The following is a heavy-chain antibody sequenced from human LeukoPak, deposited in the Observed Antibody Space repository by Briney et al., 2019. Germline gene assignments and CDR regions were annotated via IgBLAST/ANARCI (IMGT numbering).Heavy chain of an antibody. Sequence: GGSLRLSCAASGFTFSSYAMHWVRQAPGKGLEWVAVISYDGSNKYYADSVKGRFTISRDNSKNTLYLQMNSLRAGDTAVYYCVIKAADDYWGQGTLVTVSS. CDR1: GFTFSSYA. CDR3: VIKAADDY. J-gene: IGHJ4*02. CDR2: ISYDGSNK. V-gene: IGHV3-30-3*01. D-gene: IGHD2-15*01.